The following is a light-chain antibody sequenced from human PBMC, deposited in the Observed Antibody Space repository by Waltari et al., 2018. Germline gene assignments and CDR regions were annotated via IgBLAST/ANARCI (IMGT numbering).Light chain of an antibody. CDR2: ATN. J-gene: IGLJ3*02. CDR3: LLYYSGVRV. Sequence: YGFQQKPCQAPWTLIYATNQKHSWTPARLSGSLLGGEAALTLSGARPEDEAEYFCLLYYSGVRVFGGGTKLTVL. V-gene: IGLV7-46*01.